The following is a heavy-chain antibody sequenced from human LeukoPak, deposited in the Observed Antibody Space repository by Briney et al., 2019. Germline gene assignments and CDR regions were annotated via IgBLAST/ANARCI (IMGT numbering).Heavy chain of an antibody. CDR1: GYTFTGYY. V-gene: IGHV1-2*06. Sequence: ASVKVSCKASGYTFTGYYMHWVRQAPGQGLEWMGRINPNSGGTNYAQKFQGRVTMTRDTSISTAYMELSRLRSDDTAVYYCARTYYYSSGSTDYYYYYYMDVWGKGTTVTVSS. D-gene: IGHD3-10*01. J-gene: IGHJ6*03. CDR2: INPNSGGT. CDR3: ARTYYYSSGSTDYYYYYYMDV.